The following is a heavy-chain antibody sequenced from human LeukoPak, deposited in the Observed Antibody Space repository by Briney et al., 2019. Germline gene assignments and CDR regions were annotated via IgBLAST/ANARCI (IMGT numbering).Heavy chain of an antibody. J-gene: IGHJ6*03. V-gene: IGHV1-18*01. Sequence: GASVKVSCKASGYTFTSYGISWVRQAPGQGLEWMGWISAYNGNTNYAQKLQGRVTMTTDTSTSTAYMELRSLRSDDTAVYYCARAGLLGLGNSSGWDWDAYGYYYYYMDVWGKGTTVTVSS. CDR1: GYTFTSYG. D-gene: IGHD6-19*01. CDR3: ARAGLLGLGNSSGWDWDAYGYYYYYMDV. CDR2: ISAYNGNT.